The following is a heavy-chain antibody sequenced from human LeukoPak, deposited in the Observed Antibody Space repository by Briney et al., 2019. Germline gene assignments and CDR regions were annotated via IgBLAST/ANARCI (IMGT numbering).Heavy chain of an antibody. CDR3: ARGPIGVVRGVISYYFDY. CDR2: INHSGST. J-gene: IGHJ4*02. D-gene: IGHD3-10*01. CDR1: GGSFSGYY. V-gene: IGHV4-34*01. Sequence: LETLSLTCAVYGGSFSGYYWSWIRQPPGKGLEWIGEINHSGSTNYNPSLKSRVTISVDTSKNQFSLKLSSVTAADTAVYYCARGPIGVVRGVISYYFDYWGQGTLVTVSS.